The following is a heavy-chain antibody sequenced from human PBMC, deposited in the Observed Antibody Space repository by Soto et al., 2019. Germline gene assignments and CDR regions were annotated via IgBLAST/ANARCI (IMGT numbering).Heavy chain of an antibody. D-gene: IGHD2-15*01. Sequence: SVKVSCKASGGTFSSYAISWVRQAPVQGLEWMGGIIPIFGTADYAQKFQGRVTITADESTSTAYMELSSLRSEDTAVYYCARHPGRPYYYYGMDVWGQGTTVTVSS. CDR3: ARHPGRPYYYYGMDV. CDR2: IIPIFGTA. V-gene: IGHV1-69*13. J-gene: IGHJ6*02. CDR1: GGTFSSYA.